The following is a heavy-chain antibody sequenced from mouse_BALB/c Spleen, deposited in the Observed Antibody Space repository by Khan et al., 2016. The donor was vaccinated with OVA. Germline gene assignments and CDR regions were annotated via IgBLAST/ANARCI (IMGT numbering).Heavy chain of an antibody. CDR1: GYSFTSYW. Sequence: EVQLQQSGTVLARPGASVKMSCKASGYSFTSYWMHWVKQRPGQGLEWIGAIYPGNSDTRYNQKFKGKAKLTAVTSASTAYMDLSSLTNEDSAVYYCTRSYDSYYFDYWRQGTTLTVSS. J-gene: IGHJ2*01. CDR3: TRSYDSYYFDY. D-gene: IGHD2-4*01. V-gene: IGHV1-5*01. CDR2: IYPGNSDT.